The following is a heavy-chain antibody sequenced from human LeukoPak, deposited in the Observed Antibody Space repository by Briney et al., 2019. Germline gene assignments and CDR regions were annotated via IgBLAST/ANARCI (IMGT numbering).Heavy chain of an antibody. J-gene: IGHJ5*02. D-gene: IGHD1-1*01. Sequence: PGGSLRLSCAASGFTFSDYYMSWIRQAPGKGLEWVSYMSTSDSPIYYTDSVKGRFTISRDNAKNSLYLQMNSLRASDTAVYYCARELNGAFDPWGQGTLVTVSS. CDR1: GFTFSDYY. CDR3: ARELNGAFDP. CDR2: MSTSDSPI. V-gene: IGHV3-11*04.